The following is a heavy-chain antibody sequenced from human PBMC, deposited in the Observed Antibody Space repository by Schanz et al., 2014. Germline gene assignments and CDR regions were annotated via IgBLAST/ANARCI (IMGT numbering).Heavy chain of an antibody. Sequence: EVQLLESGGGLVQPGESLRVSCAASGFTFNSYAMSWVRQAPGRGLEWVSGTSGSGGTTHYADSVEGRFTISRVNSKNTLYLRMKGLRAEDTAVYYCARDRGYCSGGSCLTFDYWGQGTLVTVSS. CDR2: TSGSGGTT. CDR1: GFTFNSYA. V-gene: IGHV3-23*01. CDR3: ARDRGYCSGGSCLTFDY. D-gene: IGHD2-15*01. J-gene: IGHJ4*02.